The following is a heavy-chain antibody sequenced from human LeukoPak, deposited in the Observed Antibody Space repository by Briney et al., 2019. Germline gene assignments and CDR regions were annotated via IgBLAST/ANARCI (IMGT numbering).Heavy chain of an antibody. V-gene: IGHV4-59*02. D-gene: IGHD3-10*01. Sequence: SETLSLTCTVSGGSVSGDYWSWIRQPPGKGLEWVGHISSSGRTNYKPSLKSRVTISADTSRNQLSLRLHSVTAADTALYYCARDSPRGHIGDPWGPGTLVTVSS. J-gene: IGHJ5*02. CDR3: ARDSPRGHIGDP. CDR2: ISSSGRT. CDR1: GGSVSGDY.